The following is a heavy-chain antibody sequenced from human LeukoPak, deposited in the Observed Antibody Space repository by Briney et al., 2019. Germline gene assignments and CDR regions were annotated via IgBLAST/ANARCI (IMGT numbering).Heavy chain of an antibody. J-gene: IGHJ6*02. Sequence: GSSVKVSFKASGGTFSIYAISWVRQAPGQGLELMGRIIPILGIANYAQKFQGRVTITADKSPSTAYMELSSLRSEDTAVYYCARDFVMVRGVIHYYYGMDVWGQGTTVTVSS. CDR2: IIPILGIA. D-gene: IGHD3-10*01. V-gene: IGHV1-69*04. CDR1: GGTFSIYA. CDR3: ARDFVMVRGVIHYYYGMDV.